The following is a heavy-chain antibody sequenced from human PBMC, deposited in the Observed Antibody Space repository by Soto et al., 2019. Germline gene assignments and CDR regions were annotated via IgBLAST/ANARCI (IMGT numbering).Heavy chain of an antibody. CDR1: GFPFSKYW. CDR2: IKDDGGQQ. Sequence: PGGSLRLSCAASGFPFSKYWMSWVRQAPGKGLEWVANIKDDGGQQYYVDSVKGRFTISRDNAENSLYLHMSSLRVEDTAVDYCGNTPRRGGFDSWGQGTVVTVSS. CDR3: GNTPRRGGFDS. D-gene: IGHD3-16*01. V-gene: IGHV3-7*03. J-gene: IGHJ4*02.